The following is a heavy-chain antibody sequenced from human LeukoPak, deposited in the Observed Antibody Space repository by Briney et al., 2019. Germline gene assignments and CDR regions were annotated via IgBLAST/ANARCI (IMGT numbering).Heavy chain of an antibody. Sequence: NPSETLSLTCTVSGGSISSGGYYRSWIRQHPGKGLEWIGYIYYSGTTYYNPSLKSRVTISVDTSKNQFSLKLSSVTAADTAVYYCARDMAVAGTGGYWGQGTLVTVSS. CDR1: GGSISSGGYY. D-gene: IGHD6-19*01. J-gene: IGHJ4*02. V-gene: IGHV4-31*03. CDR3: ARDMAVAGTGGY. CDR2: IYYSGTT.